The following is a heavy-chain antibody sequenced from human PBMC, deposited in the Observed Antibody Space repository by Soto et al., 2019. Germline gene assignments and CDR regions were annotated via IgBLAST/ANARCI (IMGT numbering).Heavy chain of an antibody. CDR1: GYTFTSYC. CDR2: ISAYNGNT. J-gene: IGHJ5*02. Sequence: ASVNVSCKSSGYTFTSYCISWVRQAPGQGLEWMGWISAYNGNTNYAQKLQGRVTMTTDTSTSTAYMELRSLRSDDTAVYYCAKGTTGNWFDPWGQGTLVTVSS. V-gene: IGHV1-18*01. CDR3: AKGTTGNWFDP. D-gene: IGHD1-7*01.